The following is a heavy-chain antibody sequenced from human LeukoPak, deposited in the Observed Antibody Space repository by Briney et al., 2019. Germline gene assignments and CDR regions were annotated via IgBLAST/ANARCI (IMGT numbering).Heavy chain of an antibody. CDR2: INPSGGFT. V-gene: IGHV1-46*01. J-gene: IGHJ3*02. Sequence: EASVKVSCKASGYTFTNYYMHWLRQAPGQGLEWMGVINPSGGFTAYAQTFQGRVTMTRDTSTSALYMELSTLRSEDTAVYYCARAEDRGWHAFDIWGQGTLVTVSS. CDR1: GYTFTNYY. CDR3: ARAEDRGWHAFDI. D-gene: IGHD6-19*01.